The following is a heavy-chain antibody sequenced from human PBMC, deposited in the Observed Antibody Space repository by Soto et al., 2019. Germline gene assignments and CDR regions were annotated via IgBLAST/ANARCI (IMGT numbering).Heavy chain of an antibody. CDR2: IYPGDSDT. V-gene: IGHV5-51*01. CDR3: ARRPIYCGGDCYFDY. J-gene: IGHJ4*02. D-gene: IGHD2-21*02. Sequence: PGESLKISGNGSGYIFTSYWIGWVRQMPGKGLEWMGIIYPGDSDTRYSPSFQGQVTISADKSISTAYLQWSSLKASDTAMYYCARRPIYCGGDCYFDYWGQGTLVTVSS. CDR1: GYIFTSYW.